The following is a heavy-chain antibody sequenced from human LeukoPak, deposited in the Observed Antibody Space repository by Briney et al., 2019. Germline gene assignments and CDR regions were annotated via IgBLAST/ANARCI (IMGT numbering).Heavy chain of an antibody. Sequence: KPSETPSLTCTVSGGSISSSSYYWGWIRQPPGKGLEWIGSIYYSGSTYYNPSLKSRVTISVDTSKNQFSLKLSSVTAADTAVYYCARVNYGSGSPVDYWGQGTLVTVSS. J-gene: IGHJ4*02. D-gene: IGHD3-10*01. CDR3: ARVNYGSGSPVDY. CDR1: GGSISSSSYY. CDR2: IYYSGST. V-gene: IGHV4-39*01.